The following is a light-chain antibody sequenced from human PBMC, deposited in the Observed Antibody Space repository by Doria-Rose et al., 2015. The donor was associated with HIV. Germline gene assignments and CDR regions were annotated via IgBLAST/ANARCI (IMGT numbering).Light chain of an antibody. CDR3: HQYGTSWT. Sequence: TQSPGTLSLSPGERATLSCRASQSFSSAYLAWYQQKPGQAPSLLIYDGSTRATGIPDRFSASGSGTDYALTINRLEPEDFALYYCHQYGTSWTFGQGTKVEI. CDR1: QSFSSAY. CDR2: DGS. V-gene: IGKV3-20*01. J-gene: IGKJ1*01.